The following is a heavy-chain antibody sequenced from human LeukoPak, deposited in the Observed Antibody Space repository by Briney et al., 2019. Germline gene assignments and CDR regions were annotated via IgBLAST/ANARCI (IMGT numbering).Heavy chain of an antibody. CDR2: IYHSGST. CDR1: GGSISSGGYS. V-gene: IGHV4-30-2*01. Sequence: SQTLSLTCAVSGGSISSGGYSWSWIRQPPGKGLEWIGYIYHSGSTYYNPSLKSRVTISVDRSKNQFSLKLSSVTAADTAVYYCASSLVRGVKGLAFDIWGQGTMVTVSS. D-gene: IGHD3-10*01. CDR3: ASSLVRGVKGLAFDI. J-gene: IGHJ3*02.